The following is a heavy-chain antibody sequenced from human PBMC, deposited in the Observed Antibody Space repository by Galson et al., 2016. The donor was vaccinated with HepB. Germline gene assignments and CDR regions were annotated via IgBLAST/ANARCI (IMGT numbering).Heavy chain of an antibody. J-gene: IGHJ6*02. V-gene: IGHV5-10-1*01. D-gene: IGHD1-1*01. CDR2: IDPTDSNT. CDR3: ARAYNWDDEDSGLDV. Sequence: QSGAEVKKPGESLRLSCKASGYSFTSYWIHWVRQMPGKGLEWMGAIDPTDSNTNHSPSFQGHVTLSADKSVNTAYLQWSNLKASDTATYYCARAYNWDDEDSGLDVWGQGTSVTVSS. CDR1: GYSFTSYW.